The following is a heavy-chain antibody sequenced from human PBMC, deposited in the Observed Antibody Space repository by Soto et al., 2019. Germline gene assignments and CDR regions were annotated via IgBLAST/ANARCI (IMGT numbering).Heavy chain of an antibody. V-gene: IGHV4-30-4*01. D-gene: IGHD3-10*01. J-gene: IGHJ5*02. CDR1: GVSITSGDYY. CDR3: ARARVRMTNWFDP. CDR2: IHYRGNT. Sequence: QVQLQESGLGLVKPSQTLSLTCTVSGVSITSGDYYWSWIRQPPGKGLECIGYIHYRGNTYYNPSLESRAAISVDTSKNQFSLNLTSVTAADTAVYYCARARVRMTNWFDPWGQGTLVTVSS.